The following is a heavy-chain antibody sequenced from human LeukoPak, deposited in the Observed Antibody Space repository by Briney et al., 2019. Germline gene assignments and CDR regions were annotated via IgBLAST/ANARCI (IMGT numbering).Heavy chain of an antibody. Sequence: GASVKVSCKASGGTFSSYAISWVRQAHGQGLEWMGGIIPIFGTANYAQKFQGRVTITADKSTSTAYMELSSLRSEDTAVYYCARDRESYYYGSGSLYWYFDLWGRGTLVTVSS. J-gene: IGHJ2*01. V-gene: IGHV1-69*06. D-gene: IGHD3-10*01. CDR3: ARDRESYYYGSGSLYWYFDL. CDR1: GGTFSSYA. CDR2: IIPIFGTA.